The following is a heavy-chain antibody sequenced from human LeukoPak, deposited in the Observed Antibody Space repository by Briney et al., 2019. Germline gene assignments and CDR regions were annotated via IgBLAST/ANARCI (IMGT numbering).Heavy chain of an antibody. CDR2: IKQDGSEK. J-gene: IGHJ5*02. CDR1: GFTLSSSW. CDR3: AREKIGYYDGSGRGWFDP. Sequence: GGSLRLSCAASGFTLSSSWMSWVRQAPGKGLEWVANIKQDGSEKYYVDSVKGRFAISRDNAKNSVYLQMNSLRAEDTAVYYCAREKIGYYDGSGRGWFDPWGQGTLVTVSS. D-gene: IGHD3-22*01. V-gene: IGHV3-7*03.